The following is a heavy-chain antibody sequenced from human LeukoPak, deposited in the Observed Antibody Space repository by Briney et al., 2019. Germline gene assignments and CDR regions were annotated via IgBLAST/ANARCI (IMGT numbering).Heavy chain of an antibody. D-gene: IGHD5-24*01. CDR1: GGTFSSYA. CDR2: IIPIFGTA. V-gene: IGHV1-69*05. CDR3: ARGEDGYNFLFDY. J-gene: IGHJ4*02. Sequence: SVKVSCKASGGTFSSYAISWVRQAPGQGLEWVGGIIPIFGTANYAQKFQGRVTITTDASTSTANMELSSLRSEDTAVYYCARGEDGYNFLFDYWGQGTLVTVSS.